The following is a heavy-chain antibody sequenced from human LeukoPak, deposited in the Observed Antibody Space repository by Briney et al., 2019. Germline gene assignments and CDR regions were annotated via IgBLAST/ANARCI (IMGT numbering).Heavy chain of an antibody. J-gene: IGHJ5*02. V-gene: IGHV3-30*02. CDR1: GFTFSSYG. CDR3: AKGLLRFLEWSFDP. CDR2: IRFDGSNK. Sequence: GGSLRLSCAASGFTFSSYGMHWVRQAPGKGLEWVGFIRFDGSNKYYADSVKGRFTISRDNSKNTLYLQMNSLRGEDTAVYYCAKGLLRFLEWSFDPWGQGTLVTVSS. D-gene: IGHD3-3*01.